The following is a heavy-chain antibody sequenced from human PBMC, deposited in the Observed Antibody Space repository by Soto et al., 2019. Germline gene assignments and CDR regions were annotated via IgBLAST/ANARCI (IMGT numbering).Heavy chain of an antibody. V-gene: IGHV3-23*01. CDR3: ARGGYCSSTSCYNDYYYGMDV. J-gene: IGHJ6*02. Sequence: EVQLLESGGGLVQPGGSLRLSCAASGFTFSSYAMSWVRQAPGKGLEWVSAISGSGGSTYYADSVKGRFTISRDNSKNTLYLQMNSLRAEDTAVYYCARGGYCSSTSCYNDYYYGMDVWGQGTTVTVSS. CDR2: ISGSGGST. D-gene: IGHD2-2*02. CDR1: GFTFSSYA.